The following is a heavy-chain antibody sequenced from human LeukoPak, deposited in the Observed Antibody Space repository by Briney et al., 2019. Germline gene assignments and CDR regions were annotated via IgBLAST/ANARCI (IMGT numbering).Heavy chain of an antibody. CDR3: ARDTRYYDSSGYYVSAEYFQH. CDR1: GFTFSSYS. Sequence: PGGSLRLSCAASGFTFSSYSMNWVRQAPGKGLEWVSYISSSSSTIYYADSVKGRFTISRDNAKNSLYLQMNSLRAENTAVYYCARDTRYYDSSGYYVSAEYFQHWGQGTLVTVSS. CDR2: ISSSSSTI. D-gene: IGHD3-22*01. J-gene: IGHJ1*01. V-gene: IGHV3-48*04.